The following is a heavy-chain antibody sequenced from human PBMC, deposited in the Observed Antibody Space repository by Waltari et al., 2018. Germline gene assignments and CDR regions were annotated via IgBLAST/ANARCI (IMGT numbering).Heavy chain of an antibody. CDR1: GGSISSYY. CDR2: IYYSGST. V-gene: IGHV4-59*01. CDR3: ARDVWATMIVEDWYFDL. D-gene: IGHD3-22*01. Sequence: QVQLQESGPGLVKPSETLSLTCTVSGGSISSYYWSWIRQPPGKGLEWIGYIYYSGSTNYNPSLNSRVTISVDTSKNQFSLKLSSVTAADTAVYYCARDVWATMIVEDWYFDLWGRGTLVTVSS. J-gene: IGHJ2*01.